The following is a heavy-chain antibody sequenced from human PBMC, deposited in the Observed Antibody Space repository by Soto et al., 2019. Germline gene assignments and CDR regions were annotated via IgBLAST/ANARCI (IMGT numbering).Heavy chain of an antibody. V-gene: IGHV4-4*02. J-gene: IGHJ4*02. CDR2: IYHSGST. CDR3: ARASGIAVAGPFDY. CDR1: GGSISSSNW. D-gene: IGHD6-19*01. Sequence: SETLSLTCAASGGSISSSNWWSWVRQPPGKGLEWIGEIYHSGSTNYNPSLKSRVTISVDKSKNQFSLKLSSVTAADTAVYYCARASGIAVAGPFDYWGQGTLVTVSS.